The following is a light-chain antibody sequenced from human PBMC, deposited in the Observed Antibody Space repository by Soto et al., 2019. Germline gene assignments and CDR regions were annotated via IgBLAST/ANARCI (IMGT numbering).Light chain of an antibody. CDR3: QQYDDYSRT. J-gene: IGKJ1*01. Sequence: DIPMTQSPSTLSASVGDRVTITCRASQSIGNWLAWYQQKPGKAPKLLIYKASRLESGVPSTFSGSGSGTEFTLTISSLQPDDFATYYCQQYDDYSRTFGQGTKVEIK. CDR2: KAS. CDR1: QSIGNW. V-gene: IGKV1-5*03.